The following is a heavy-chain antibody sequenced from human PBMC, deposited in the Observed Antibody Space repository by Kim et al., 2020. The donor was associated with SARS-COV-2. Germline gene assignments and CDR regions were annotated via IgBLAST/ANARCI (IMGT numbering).Heavy chain of an antibody. Sequence: TGYAKKFQGRVTMTRNNSISTAYMELSSLRSEDTAVYYCARELERRDFDYWGQGTLVTVSS. J-gene: IGHJ4*02. D-gene: IGHD1-1*01. CDR2: T. V-gene: IGHV1-8*01. CDR3: ARELERRDFDY.